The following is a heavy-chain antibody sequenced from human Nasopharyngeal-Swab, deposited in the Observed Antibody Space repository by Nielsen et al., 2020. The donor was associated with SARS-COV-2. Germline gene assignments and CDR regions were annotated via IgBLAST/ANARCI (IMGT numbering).Heavy chain of an antibody. J-gene: IGHJ6*02. Sequence: SETLSLTCTVSGGSISTSYWIWIRQPPGKGLEWIGYIYYSGSTNYNPSLKSRVTISVDTSKNQFSLKLSSVTAADTAVYYCARDLGDWGFNYYYGMDVWGQGTKVTVSS. CDR3: ARDLGDWGFNYYYGMDV. CDR1: GGSISTSY. CDR2: IYYSGST. V-gene: IGHV4-59*13. D-gene: IGHD7-27*01.